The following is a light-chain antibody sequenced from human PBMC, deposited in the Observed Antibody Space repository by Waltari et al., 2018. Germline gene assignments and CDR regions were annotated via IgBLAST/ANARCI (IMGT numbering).Light chain of an antibody. J-gene: IGKJ3*01. V-gene: IGKV3-11*01. Sequence: EIVLTQSTVTLSLSPGEGATLSCKTSQSVGDFLAWYQQWPGQATRLLIYDASLRAACIPARFSGSGSGTDFTLTISSLESEDSAVYFCQQRNSWPLTFGPGTTV. CDR2: DAS. CDR1: QSVGDF. CDR3: QQRNSWPLT.